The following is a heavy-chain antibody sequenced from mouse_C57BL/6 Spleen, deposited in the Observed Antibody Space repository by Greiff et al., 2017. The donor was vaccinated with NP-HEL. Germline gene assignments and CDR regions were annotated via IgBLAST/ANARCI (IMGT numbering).Heavy chain of an antibody. Sequence: VQVVESGAELMKPGASVKLSCTATGFTFTGYWLQWVKQRPGHGLEWIGEIVPGSGSTNYTEKFKGKATVTAYTSSNTAYMQLSSLATEDSDIYYCARGPYLYAMDYWGQGTSVTVSS. J-gene: IGHJ4*01. CDR3: ARGPYLYAMDY. D-gene: IGHD5-5*01. CDR1: GFTFTGYW. V-gene: IGHV1-9*01. CDR2: IVPGSGST.